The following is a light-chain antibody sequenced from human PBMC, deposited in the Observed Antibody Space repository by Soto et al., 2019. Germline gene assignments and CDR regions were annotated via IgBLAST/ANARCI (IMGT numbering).Light chain of an antibody. Sequence: EIVMTQSPATLSVSPGERATLSCRASQSVSNSLAWHPQKPDQAPRLLIYGASTRATGIPARFSGSGSGTDFTLTNSSLQSEDFAVYYGQQYSKWPWTFGQGTKVEI. CDR3: QQYSKWPWT. CDR1: QSVSNS. J-gene: IGKJ1*01. CDR2: GAS. V-gene: IGKV3-15*01.